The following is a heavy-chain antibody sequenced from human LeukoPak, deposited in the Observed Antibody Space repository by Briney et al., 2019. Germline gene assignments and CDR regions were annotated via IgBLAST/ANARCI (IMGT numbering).Heavy chain of an antibody. CDR3: ARAHHRRVYDYVWGSYPY. J-gene: IGHJ4*02. CDR1: GFTFSSYA. Sequence: PGGSLRLSCAASGFTFSSYAMNWVRQAPGKGLEWVSSISGRSADIYYADSVKGRFTISRDNAKNSLYLQMNSLRAEDTAVYYCARAHHRRVYDYVWGSYPYWGQGTLVTVSS. D-gene: IGHD3-16*02. CDR2: ISGRSADI. V-gene: IGHV3-21*01.